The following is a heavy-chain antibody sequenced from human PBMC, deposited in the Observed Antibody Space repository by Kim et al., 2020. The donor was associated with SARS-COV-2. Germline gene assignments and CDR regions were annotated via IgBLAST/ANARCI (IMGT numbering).Heavy chain of an antibody. Sequence: ADSVKGRFTISRDNSQNTVYLQMDNLTTDDTAVYYCARDFFYYGSGISEYWGQGALVTVSS. J-gene: IGHJ4*02. D-gene: IGHD3-10*01. CDR3: ARDFFYYGSGISEY. V-gene: IGHV3-30*01.